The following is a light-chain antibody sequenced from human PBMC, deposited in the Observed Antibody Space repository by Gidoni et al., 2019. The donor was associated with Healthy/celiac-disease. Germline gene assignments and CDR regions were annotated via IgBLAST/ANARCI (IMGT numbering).Light chain of an antibody. CDR1: QSISSY. V-gene: IGKV1-39*01. Sequence: DIELTQSPSSLSASVGDRVNITCRASQSISSYLNWYQQKPGKATTLLIYAASSLKSGVPSRFSGSGSGTDFTLTISSLQPEDFATYYCQQSYSTLLPFXGXTKVEL. CDR3: QQSYSTLLP. CDR2: AAS. J-gene: IGKJ4*01.